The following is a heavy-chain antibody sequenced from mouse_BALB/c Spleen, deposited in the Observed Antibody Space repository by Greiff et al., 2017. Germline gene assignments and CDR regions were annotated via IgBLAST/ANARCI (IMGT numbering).Heavy chain of an antibody. CDR3: YAGQIWIQRRGMDY. J-gene: IGHJ4*01. D-gene: IGHD2-2*01. V-gene: IGHV14-4*02. CDR1: GFNIKDYL. CDR2: IDPENGDT. Sequence: VQLQQSGAELVRPGASVKLSCTASGFNIKDYLMHWVKQRPEQGLEWIGWIDPENGDTDYTPKFQGKATMTADTSSNTAYLQLSSLTSEDTAVYYGYAGQIWIQRRGMDYWGQGTSVTVSA.